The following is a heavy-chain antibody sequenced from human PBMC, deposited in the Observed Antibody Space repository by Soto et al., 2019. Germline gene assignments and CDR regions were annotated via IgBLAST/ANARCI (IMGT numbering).Heavy chain of an antibody. Sequence: PGGSLRLSCAASGFTFSRFWMSWVRQAPGKGLEWLANIKEDGSAKYYLDSVRARFTISRDNAKNSLYLQMDSLRAEDTAVCYCARDGGQLEDYFDYWGRGTLVTVSS. CDR2: IKEDGSAK. D-gene: IGHD6-6*01. CDR3: ARDGGQLEDYFDY. V-gene: IGHV3-7*01. J-gene: IGHJ4*02. CDR1: GFTFSRFW.